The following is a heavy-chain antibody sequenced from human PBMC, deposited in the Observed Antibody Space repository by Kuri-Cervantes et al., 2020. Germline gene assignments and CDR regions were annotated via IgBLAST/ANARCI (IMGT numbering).Heavy chain of an antibody. CDR3: ARGDYDFWSGYPSGAFDI. V-gene: IGHV4-61*05. J-gene: IGHJ3*02. CDR1: GGSISSSTYY. D-gene: IGHD3-3*01. CDR2: IYYSGST. Sequence: GSLRPSCTVSGGSISSSTYYWGWIRQPPGKGLEWIGYIYYSGSTNYNPSLKSRVTISVDTSKNQFSLKLSPVTAADTAVYYCARGDYDFWSGYPSGAFDIWGQGTMVTVSS.